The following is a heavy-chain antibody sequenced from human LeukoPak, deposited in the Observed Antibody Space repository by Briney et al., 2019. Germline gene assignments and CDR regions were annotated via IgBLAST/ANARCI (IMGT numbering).Heavy chain of an antibody. CDR1: GFSFSSYA. V-gene: IGHV3-23*01. D-gene: IGHD6-6*01. CDR2: ISGRGDRT. Sequence: PGGSLRLSCAASGFSFSSYAMSWVRQAPGKGLEWVSAISGRGDRTYYADSVKGRFTISRDNSKNTLYLQMKSLRAEERAVYYCAKEQSSSGFFDYWGEGTLLTVSS. J-gene: IGHJ4*02. CDR3: AKEQSSSGFFDY.